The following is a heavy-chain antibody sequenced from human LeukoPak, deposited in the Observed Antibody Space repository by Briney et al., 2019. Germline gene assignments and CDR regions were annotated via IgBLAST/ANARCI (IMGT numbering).Heavy chain of an antibody. CDR1: GFTFSSYG. CDR3: AKLSSDPYYFDY. Sequence: PGGSLRLSCAASGFTFSSYGMHWVRQAPGKGLEWVAFIRYDGSNKYYADSVKGRFTISRDNSKNTLYLQMNSLRAEETAVYYCAKLSSDPYYFDYWGQGTLVTVSS. D-gene: IGHD6-6*01. J-gene: IGHJ4*02. CDR2: IRYDGSNK. V-gene: IGHV3-30*02.